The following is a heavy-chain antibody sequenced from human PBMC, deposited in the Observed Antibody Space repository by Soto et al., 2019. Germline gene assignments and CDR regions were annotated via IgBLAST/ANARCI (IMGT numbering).Heavy chain of an antibody. J-gene: IGHJ4*02. Sequence: EVQLVESGGGLVQPGGSLRLSCAASGFTFSSYSMNWVRQAPGKGLEWVSYISSSSSTIYYADSVKGRFTISRDNAKNSLYLQMNSVSAEDTAVYYCARGGGCSGGSCNFDYWGQGTLVTVSS. D-gene: IGHD2-15*01. V-gene: IGHV3-48*01. CDR2: ISSSSSTI. CDR1: GFTFSSYS. CDR3: ARGGGCSGGSCNFDY.